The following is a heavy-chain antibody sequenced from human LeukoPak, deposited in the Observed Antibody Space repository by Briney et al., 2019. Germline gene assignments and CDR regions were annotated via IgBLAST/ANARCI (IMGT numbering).Heavy chain of an antibody. J-gene: IGHJ5*02. CDR1: GGSISSYY. V-gene: IGHV4-59*01. D-gene: IGHD3-9*01. CDR2: IYYSGST. Sequence: PSETLSLTCTVSGGSISSYYWSWIRQPPGKGLEWIGYIYYSGSTNYKSSLKSRVTISVDTSKNQLSLKLSSVTAADTAVYYCARLTGYSSESWFDPWGQGTLVTVSS. CDR3: ARLTGYSSESWFDP.